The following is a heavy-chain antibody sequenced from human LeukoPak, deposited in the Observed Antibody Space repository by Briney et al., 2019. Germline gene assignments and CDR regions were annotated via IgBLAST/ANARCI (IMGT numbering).Heavy chain of an antibody. CDR3: ATLYGSGSYYPHYYYYYGMDV. CDR2: IYYSGST. Sequence: SETLSLTCTVSGGSISSYYWSWIRQPPGKGLEWIGYIYYSGSTNYNPSLKSRVTISVDTSKNQFSLKLSSVTAADTAVYYCATLYGSGSYYPHYYYYYGMDVWGQGTTVTVSS. J-gene: IGHJ6*02. D-gene: IGHD3-10*01. V-gene: IGHV4-59*01. CDR1: GGSISSYY.